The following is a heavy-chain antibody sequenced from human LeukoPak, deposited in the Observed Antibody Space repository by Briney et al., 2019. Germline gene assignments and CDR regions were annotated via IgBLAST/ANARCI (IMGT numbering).Heavy chain of an antibody. J-gene: IGHJ4*02. V-gene: IGHV4-34*01. D-gene: IGHD6-13*01. CDR1: GGSFSGYY. CDR3: ARGRYSSSWYYFDY. Sequence: SETLSLTCAVYGGSFSGYYWSWIRQPPGKGLEWIGEINHSGSTNYNPSLKSRVTISVDTSKNQFSLKLSSVTAADTAVYYCARGRYSSSWYYFDYWGQGTLVTVSS. CDR2: INHSGST.